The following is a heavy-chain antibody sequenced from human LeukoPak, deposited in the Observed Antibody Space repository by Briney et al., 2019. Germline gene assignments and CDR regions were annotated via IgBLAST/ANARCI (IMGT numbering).Heavy chain of an antibody. Sequence: GGSLRLSCAASGYTFTDHGMHWVRQAPGKGLEWVANIWFDGSQEYYADTVKGRFTIFRDISKNTLYLQTNSLRAEDTAVYYCARDLAAARLDFRGQGTLVTVSS. CDR3: ARDLAAARLDF. CDR1: GYTFTDHG. CDR2: IWFDGSQE. D-gene: IGHD6-6*01. V-gene: IGHV3-33*01. J-gene: IGHJ4*02.